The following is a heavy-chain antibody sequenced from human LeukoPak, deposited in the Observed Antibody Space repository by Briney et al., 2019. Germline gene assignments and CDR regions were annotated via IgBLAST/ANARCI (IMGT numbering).Heavy chain of an antibody. D-gene: IGHD1-14*01. CDR2: INTNTGNP. J-gene: IGHJ4*02. CDR3: AREGTGEGPKPRDY. V-gene: IGHV7-4-1*02. Sequence: GASVKVSCKASGYTFTSYAMNWVRQAPGQGLEWMGWINTNTGNPTYAQGFTGRFVFSLDTSVSTAYLQISSLKAEDTAVYYCAREGTGEGPKPRDYWGQGTLVTVSS. CDR1: GYTFTSYA.